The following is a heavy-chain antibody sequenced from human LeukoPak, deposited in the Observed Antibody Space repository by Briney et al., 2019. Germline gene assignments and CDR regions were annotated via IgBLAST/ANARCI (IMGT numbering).Heavy chain of an antibody. D-gene: IGHD3-10*01. CDR1: GFTFSSYA. J-gene: IGHJ3*02. CDR2: ISGSGGST. CDR3: AKDRDYYGSGAAFDI. V-gene: IGHV3-23*01. Sequence: PGGSLRLSCAASGFTFSSYAMSWVRQAPGKGLEWVSAISGSGGSTYYADSVKGRFTISRDNSKNTLYLQMSSLRAEDTAVYYCAKDRDYYGSGAAFDIWGQGTMVTVSS.